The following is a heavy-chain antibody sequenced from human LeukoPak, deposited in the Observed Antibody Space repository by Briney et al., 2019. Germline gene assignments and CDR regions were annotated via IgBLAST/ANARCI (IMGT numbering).Heavy chain of an antibody. J-gene: IGHJ4*02. CDR2: ISGSGSST. V-gene: IGHV3-23*01. D-gene: IGHD6-19*01. Sequence: GGSLRLSCAASGFTFSSYTMSRVRQAPGKGLEWVSAISGSGSSTYYADSVKGRFTISRDNSKNTLYLQMNSLRAEDTAVYYCAKALGSGWYSFDYWGQGTLVTVSS. CDR1: GFTFSSYT. CDR3: AKALGSGWYSFDY.